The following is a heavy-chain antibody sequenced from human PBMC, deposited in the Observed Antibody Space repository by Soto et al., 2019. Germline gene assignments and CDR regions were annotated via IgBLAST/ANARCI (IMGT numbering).Heavy chain of an antibody. J-gene: IGHJ3*01. Sequence: PGGSLRLSCAASGFTFSSYSMNWVRQAPGRGLEWVSSISSTNTYIYYTDSVKGRFTISRDNAKNSLYLQLNSLRAEDAAVYYCARDREGVGAGLFWGQGTMVTVSS. D-gene: IGHD1-26*01. CDR1: GFTFSSYS. CDR2: ISSTNTYI. CDR3: ARDREGVGAGLF. V-gene: IGHV3-21*01.